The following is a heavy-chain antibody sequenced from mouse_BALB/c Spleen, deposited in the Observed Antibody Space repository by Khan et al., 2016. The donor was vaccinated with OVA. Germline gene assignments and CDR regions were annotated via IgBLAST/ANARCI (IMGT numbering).Heavy chain of an antibody. Sequence: EVKLVESGPELMKPGASVKISCKASGYSFTSYYIHWMIESHGTSLEWIGYIDPFSGATTYNQKFKGKATLTVDKSANTAYIHLRNLTSEDSAVYYCTRHVYVALFTYWGQGTLVTVSS. V-gene: IGHV1-31*01. CDR1: GYSFTSYY. J-gene: IGHJ3*01. CDR2: IDPFSGAT. CDR3: TRHVYVALFTY. D-gene: IGHD2-2*01.